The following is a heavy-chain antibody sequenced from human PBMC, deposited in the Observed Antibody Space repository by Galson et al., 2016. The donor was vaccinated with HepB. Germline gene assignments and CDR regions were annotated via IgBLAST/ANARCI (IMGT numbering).Heavy chain of an antibody. D-gene: IGHD3-10*01. Sequence: SLRLSCAASGFTFSNAWMNWVRQAPGKGLEWVGRVKSKADGGTTDYAAAVKGRFTISRDDSKSMLYVHMTSMKIEDTAVYYCTSDVVLWLGDFGGEIDYWGQGTLVTVSS. CDR2: VKSKADGGTT. CDR3: TSDVVLWLGDFGGEIDY. CDR1: GFTFSNAW. J-gene: IGHJ4*02. V-gene: IGHV3-15*07.